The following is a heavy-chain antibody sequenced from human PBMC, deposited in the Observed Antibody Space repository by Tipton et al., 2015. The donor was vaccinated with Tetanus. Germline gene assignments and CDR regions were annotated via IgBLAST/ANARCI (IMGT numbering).Heavy chain of an antibody. Sequence: GLVKPSETLTLTCIVSGDSMSGSAHYGAWVRQSPGKALEWIGSINYSGRTYYSPSLKSRVTMSVDTSKKDFSVRLGSVTAADTAVYYCARLREIVSRSGWSFDYWGQRILVTVSS. J-gene: IGHJ4*02. CDR1: GDSMSGSAHY. V-gene: IGHV4-39*02. CDR2: INYSGRT. D-gene: IGHD5/OR15-5a*01. CDR3: ARLREIVSRSGWSFDY.